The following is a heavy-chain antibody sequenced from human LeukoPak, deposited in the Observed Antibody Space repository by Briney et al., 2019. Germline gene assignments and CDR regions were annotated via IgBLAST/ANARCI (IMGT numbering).Heavy chain of an antibody. CDR1: GFTSSSYS. D-gene: IGHD6-19*01. CDR2: ISSSSSYI. J-gene: IGHJ4*02. Sequence: PGGSLRLSCAASGFTSSSYSMNWVRQAPGKGLEWVSSISSSSSYIYYADSVKGRFTISRDNAKNSLYLQMNSLRAEDTAVYYCARGRKDEQWLVLNWGQGTLVTVSS. CDR3: ARGRKDEQWLVLN. V-gene: IGHV3-21*01.